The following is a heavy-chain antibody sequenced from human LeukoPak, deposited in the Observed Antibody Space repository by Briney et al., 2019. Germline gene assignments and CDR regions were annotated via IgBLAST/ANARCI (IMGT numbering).Heavy chain of an antibody. D-gene: IGHD6-13*01. Sequence: GGSLRLSCAASGFTFSSFAMSWVRQAPGKGLEWVSAISGRGDSTYYADSVKGRFTISRHNSKNTLYLQMNSLRAEDTAVYYCAKGLYSSSSSYFDYWGQGTLVTVSS. CDR2: ISGRGDST. CDR3: AKGLYSSSSSYFDY. CDR1: GFTFSSFA. J-gene: IGHJ4*02. V-gene: IGHV3-23*01.